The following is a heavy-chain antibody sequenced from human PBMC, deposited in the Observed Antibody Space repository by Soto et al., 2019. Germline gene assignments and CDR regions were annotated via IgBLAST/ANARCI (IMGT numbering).Heavy chain of an antibody. D-gene: IGHD5-18*01. J-gene: IGHJ4*02. V-gene: IGHV3-30-3*01. CDR3: ARDPSLPLAVVDTYYFDH. CDR1: GFTFDTFA. Sequence: GGSLRLSCAGSGFTFDTFAMHWVRQAPGKGLEWVAVISYDGAYKYYADSVKGRFTISRDNSKNTLFLQMSSLRAEDSAVYYCARDPSLPLAVVDTYYFDHWGQGTLVTVSS. CDR2: ISYDGAYK.